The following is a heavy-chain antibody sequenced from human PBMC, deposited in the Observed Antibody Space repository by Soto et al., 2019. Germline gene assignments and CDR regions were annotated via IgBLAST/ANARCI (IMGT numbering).Heavy chain of an antibody. Sequence: QVQLVQSGAEVKKPGSSVKVSCKASGGTFSSYAISWVRQAPGQGLEWMGGIIPIFGTANYAQKFQGRVTITADKSTSTAYMELSRLRSEDTAVYYCASVVVVVAATPAAYYFDYWGQGTLVTVSS. V-gene: IGHV1-69*06. D-gene: IGHD2-15*01. J-gene: IGHJ4*02. CDR1: GGTFSSYA. CDR2: IIPIFGTA. CDR3: ASVVVVVAATPAAYYFDY.